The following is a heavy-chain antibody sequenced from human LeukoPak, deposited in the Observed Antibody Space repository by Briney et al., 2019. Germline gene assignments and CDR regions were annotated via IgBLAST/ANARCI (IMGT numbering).Heavy chain of an antibody. D-gene: IGHD4-23*01. CDR2: ISSSSSTI. CDR1: GFTFSRYS. V-gene: IGHV3-48*02. Sequence: PGGSLRLSCAASGFTFSRYSMNWVRQAPGKGLEWVSYISSSSSTIDYADSVKGRFSISRDNDKNSLYLQMKSLRDEDTAVYYCAREDGGKADIWGQGTMVTVSS. CDR3: AREDGGKADI. J-gene: IGHJ3*02.